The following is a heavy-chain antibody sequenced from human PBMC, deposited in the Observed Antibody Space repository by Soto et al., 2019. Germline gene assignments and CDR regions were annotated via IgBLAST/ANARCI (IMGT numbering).Heavy chain of an antibody. J-gene: IGHJ4*02. D-gene: IGHD1-1*01. CDR3: AKEAEENENVPIPGDN. CDR2: LSGSGTMR. Sequence: VQLLESGGGLVQPGGSLRLSCAASGFTFSTYAMSWVRQAPGKGLEWVSGLSGSGTMRYYADSVRGRFIISRDNAKNTLFLQMDNLRVEDSAVYYCAKEAEENENVPIPGDNWGQGTPVTVSS. V-gene: IGHV3-23*01. CDR1: GFTFSTYA.